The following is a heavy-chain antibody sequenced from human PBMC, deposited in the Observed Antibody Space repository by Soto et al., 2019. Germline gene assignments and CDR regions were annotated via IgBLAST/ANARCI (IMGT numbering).Heavy chain of an antibody. V-gene: IGHV3-49*03. J-gene: IGHJ4*02. CDR3: TREGSGGSCYSSSPCYYFDY. CDR2: IRSKAYGGTT. Sequence: GGSLRLSCTASGFTFGDYAMSWFRQAPGKGLEWVGFIRSKAYGGTTEYAASVKGRFTISRDDSKSIAYLQMNSLKTEDTAVYYCTREGSGGSCYSSSPCYYFDYWGQGTLVTVSS. D-gene: IGHD2-15*01. CDR1: GFTFGDYA.